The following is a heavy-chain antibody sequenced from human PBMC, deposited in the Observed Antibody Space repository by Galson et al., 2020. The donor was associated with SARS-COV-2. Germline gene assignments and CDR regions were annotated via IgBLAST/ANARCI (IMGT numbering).Heavy chain of an antibody. CDR3: AKVDGAYCSGGSCYSALFDY. D-gene: IGHD2-15*01. J-gene: IGHJ4*02. V-gene: IGHV3-30*18. CDR1: GFTFSSYG. Sequence: QLGESLKISCAASGFTFSSYGMHWVRQAPGKGLEWVAVISYDGSNKYYADSVKGRFTISRDNSKNTLYLQMNSLRAEDTAVYYCAKVDGAYCSGGSCYSALFDYWGQGTLVTVSS. CDR2: ISYDGSNK.